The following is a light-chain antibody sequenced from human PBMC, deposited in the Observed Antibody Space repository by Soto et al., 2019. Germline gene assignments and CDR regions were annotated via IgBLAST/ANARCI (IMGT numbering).Light chain of an antibody. J-gene: IGLJ1*01. Sequence: QPALTQPASVSGSPGQSITISCTGTSSDVGGYNYVSWYQQHPGKAPKLMIYDVSNRPSGVSNRFSGSKSGNTASLTISGLQAEDEADYYCSSYTSSSPLYVFGTGPKVTVL. V-gene: IGLV2-14*01. CDR3: SSYTSSSPLYV. CDR1: SSDVGGYNY. CDR2: DVS.